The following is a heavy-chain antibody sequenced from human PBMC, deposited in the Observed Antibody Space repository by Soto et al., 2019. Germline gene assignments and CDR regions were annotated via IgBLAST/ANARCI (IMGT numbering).Heavy chain of an antibody. J-gene: IGHJ6*02. D-gene: IGHD5-18*01. V-gene: IGHV4-30-4*01. CDR2: IYYTGST. CDR3: ARVSGHNTGYYSVYFMDV. CDR1: CGSISSCDYY. Sequence: SETLSLTCHVSCGSISSCDYYWTWIRQSPVKVLEWIGYIYYTGSTFYSPSLKSRVTISLDTSENHFSLDMNSVTAADTAVYFCARVSGHNTGYYSVYFMDVWGQGTTVTVSS.